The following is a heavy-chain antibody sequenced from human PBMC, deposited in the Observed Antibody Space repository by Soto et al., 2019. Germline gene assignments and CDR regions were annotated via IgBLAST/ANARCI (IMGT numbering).Heavy chain of an antibody. J-gene: IGHJ3*02. CDR1: GGTFSSYA. CDR2: IIPIFGTA. D-gene: IGHD3-22*01. Sequence: SVNVYCKASGGTFSSYAISWVRQAPGQGLEWMGGIIPIFGTANYAQKFQGRVTITADESTSTAYMELSSLRSEDTAVYYCAILYDSSGYYYLDAFDIWGHGTMVTVS. CDR3: AILYDSSGYYYLDAFDI. V-gene: IGHV1-69*13.